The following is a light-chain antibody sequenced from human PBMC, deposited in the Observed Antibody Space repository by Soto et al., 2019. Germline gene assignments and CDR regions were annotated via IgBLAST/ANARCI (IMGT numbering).Light chain of an antibody. J-gene: IGKJ5*01. V-gene: IGKV3-20*01. Sequence: EIVLTQSPATLSLSPGERATLSCRASQSVSSYLAWYQQKPGQAPRLLIYGASTRATGIPARSSGSGSETEFTLTISRLEPEDFAVYYCQQYGSSLFGQGTRLEIK. CDR3: QQYGSSL. CDR1: QSVSSY. CDR2: GAS.